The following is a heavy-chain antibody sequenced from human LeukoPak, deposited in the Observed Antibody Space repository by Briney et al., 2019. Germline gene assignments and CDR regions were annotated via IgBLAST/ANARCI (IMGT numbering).Heavy chain of an antibody. D-gene: IGHD3-22*01. V-gene: IGHV1-18*01. CDR2: ISGYNGNA. CDR3: ARFYDSSGYYYLDH. J-gene: IGHJ4*02. CDR1: GYTFTSYG. Sequence: ASVKVSCKASGYTFTSYGITWVRQAPGQGLEWMGWISGYNGNANYAQKLQGRVTMTTDASTSTAHMELRSLRSDDTAVYYCARFYDSSGYYYLDHWGQGTLVTVSS.